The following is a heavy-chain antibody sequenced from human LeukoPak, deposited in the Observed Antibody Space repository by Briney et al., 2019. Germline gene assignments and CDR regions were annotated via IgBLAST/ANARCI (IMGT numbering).Heavy chain of an antibody. CDR3: ARDYGGKFDS. CDR1: GASISSYY. CDR2: ISYSGNT. V-gene: IGHV4-59*01. J-gene: IGHJ4*02. Sequence: KPSETLSLTCTVSGASISSYYWSWIRQPPGEGLEWIGYISYSGNTNYSPSLMSRVTISVDTSKNQFSLRLSSVTAADTAVYYCARDYGGKFDSWGQGTLVTVSS. D-gene: IGHD4-23*01.